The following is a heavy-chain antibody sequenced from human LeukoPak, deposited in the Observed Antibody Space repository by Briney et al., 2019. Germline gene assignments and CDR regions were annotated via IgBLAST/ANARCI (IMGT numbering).Heavy chain of an antibody. CDR3: VSPRGFSYGYFDY. CDR2: IYYSKNT. V-gene: IGHV4-39*01. D-gene: IGHD5-18*01. J-gene: IGHJ4*02. CDR1: GGSISSSSAY. Sequence: SETLSLTCTVSGGSISSSSAYWGWLRQPPGKGLEWIGSIYYSKNTYYNPSLKSRVTISADTSKNQFSLTLGSVSATDTAVYYCVSPRGFSYGYFDYWGQGTLVTVSS.